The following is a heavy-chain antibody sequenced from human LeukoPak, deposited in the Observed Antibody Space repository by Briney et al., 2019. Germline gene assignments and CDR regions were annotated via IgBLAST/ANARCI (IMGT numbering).Heavy chain of an antibody. CDR3: AGPSGYSSGWYLDY. Sequence: ASVKVSCKASGYTFTGYYMHWVRQAPGQGLEWMGWINPNSGGTNYAQKFQGRVTMTRDTSISTAYMELSRLRSDDTAVYYCAGPSGYSSGWYLDYWGQGTLVTVSS. J-gene: IGHJ4*02. CDR1: GYTFTGYY. V-gene: IGHV1-2*02. D-gene: IGHD6-19*01. CDR2: INPNSGGT.